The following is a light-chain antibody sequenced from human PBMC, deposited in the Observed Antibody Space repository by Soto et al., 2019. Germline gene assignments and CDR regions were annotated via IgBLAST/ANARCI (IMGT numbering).Light chain of an antibody. Sequence: EIVLTQSPGTLSLSPGERATLSCRASQSLGKTYLAWYQRKPGQAPRLLIYDASSRATDIPDRFSGSGAGTDFTLTISRLEPEDSAVYYCQQYGTLITFGQGTRLEIK. CDR1: QSLGKTY. J-gene: IGKJ5*01. CDR3: QQYGTLIT. CDR2: DAS. V-gene: IGKV3-20*01.